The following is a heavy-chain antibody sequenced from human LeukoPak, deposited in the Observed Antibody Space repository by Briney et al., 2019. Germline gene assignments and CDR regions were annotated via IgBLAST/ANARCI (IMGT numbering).Heavy chain of an antibody. CDR2: ISYDGSNK. J-gene: IGHJ6*03. CDR3: AKGPGYMDV. CDR1: GFTFSIYG. V-gene: IGHV3-30*18. Sequence: GGSLRLSCAASGFTFSIYGMHWVRQAPGKGLEWVAVISYDGSNKYYADSVKGRFTISRDNSKNTLYLQMNSLRAEDTAVYYCAKGPGYMDVWGKGTTVTVSS.